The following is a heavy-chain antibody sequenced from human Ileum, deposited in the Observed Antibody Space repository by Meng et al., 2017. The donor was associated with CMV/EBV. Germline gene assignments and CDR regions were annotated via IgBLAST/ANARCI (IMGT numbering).Heavy chain of an antibody. CDR3: AREKSSAADN. Sequence: QLQLQESGPGLVKPSETLSLTCTVSGGSISNTRDFWAWIRQPPGKGLEWIGSIHYGGTTFYTPSLKSRVTISVDTSKSQFSLKLNSMTAADTAVYYCAREKSSAADNWGQGTLVTVSS. CDR1: GGSISNTRDF. V-gene: IGHV4-39*07. CDR2: IHYGGTT. J-gene: IGHJ4*02. D-gene: IGHD6-13*01.